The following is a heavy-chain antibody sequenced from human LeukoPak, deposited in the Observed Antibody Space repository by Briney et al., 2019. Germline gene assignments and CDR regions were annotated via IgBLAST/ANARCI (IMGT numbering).Heavy chain of an antibody. V-gene: IGHV3-66*01. CDR1: GFSVNTNY. D-gene: IGHD3-9*01. J-gene: IGHJ3*02. CDR3: ARGKTSDDIIEDAFDI. CDR2: LYSGGGA. Sequence: GGSLRLSCAASGFSVNTNYMTWVRQAPGKGLEWVSVLYSGGGAYYADSVKDRFTISRDYSQNALLLQMNSLRAEDTALYYCARGKTSDDIIEDAFDIWGQGTMVAVSS.